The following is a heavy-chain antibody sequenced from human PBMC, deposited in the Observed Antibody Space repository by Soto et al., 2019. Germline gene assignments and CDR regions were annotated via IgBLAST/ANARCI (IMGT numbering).Heavy chain of an antibody. CDR3: ARRGYDIVVVPAALQVRYYYYYMDV. Sequence: PSETLSLTCTVSGGSISSYYLSWIRQPPGKGLEWIGYIYYSGSTNYNPSLKSRVTISVDTSKNQFSLKLSSVTAADTAVYYCARRGYDIVVVPAALQVRYYYYYMDVWGKGTTVTVSS. J-gene: IGHJ6*03. CDR2: IYYSGST. CDR1: GGSISSYY. D-gene: IGHD2-2*01. V-gene: IGHV4-59*08.